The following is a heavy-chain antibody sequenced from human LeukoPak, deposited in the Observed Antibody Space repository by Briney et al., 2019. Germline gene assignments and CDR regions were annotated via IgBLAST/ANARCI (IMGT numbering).Heavy chain of an antibody. D-gene: IGHD6-13*01. CDR2: ISGNGAHP. Sequence: PGGSLRLSCEASEFILSSYAMSWVRQAPGKGLEWVSSISGNGAHPYYADSVKGRFTISRHNSKNTLYLQMNSLRAEDTAVYYCAKGSSSSRPYYFDYWGQGTLVTVSS. J-gene: IGHJ4*02. V-gene: IGHV3-23*01. CDR1: EFILSSYA. CDR3: AKGSSSSRPYYFDY.